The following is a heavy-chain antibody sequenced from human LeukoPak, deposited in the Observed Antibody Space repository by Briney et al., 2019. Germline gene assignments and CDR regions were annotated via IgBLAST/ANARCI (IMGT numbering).Heavy chain of an antibody. CDR1: GGSISSYY. V-gene: IGHV4-59*01. J-gene: IGHJ4*02. Sequence: PSETLSLTCTVSGGSISSYYWSWIRQPPGKGVEWIGYIYYSGSTNYNPSLKSRVTISVDTSKNQFSLKLSSVTAAHTAVYYCARGRGFGELLPYFDYWGQGTLVTVSS. CDR2: IYYSGST. D-gene: IGHD3-10*01. CDR3: ARGRGFGELLPYFDY.